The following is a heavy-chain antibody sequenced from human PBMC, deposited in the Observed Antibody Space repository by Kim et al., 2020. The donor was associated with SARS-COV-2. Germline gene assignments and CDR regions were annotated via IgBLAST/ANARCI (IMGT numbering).Heavy chain of an antibody. D-gene: IGHD5-12*01. CDR3: AREGEMATITAFDY. V-gene: IGHV3-33*05. J-gene: IGHJ4*02. Sequence: GGSLRLSCAASGFTFSSYGMHWVRQAPGKGLEWVAVILYDGSYKSYADSVKGRFIISRDNSKNTLYLQMNSLRAEDTAVYYCAREGEMATITAFDYWGQGTLVTVSS. CDR1: GFTFSSYG. CDR2: ILYDGSYK.